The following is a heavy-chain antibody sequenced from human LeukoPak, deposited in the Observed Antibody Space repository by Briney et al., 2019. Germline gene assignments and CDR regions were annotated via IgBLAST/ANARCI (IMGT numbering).Heavy chain of an antibody. V-gene: IGHV1-24*01. J-gene: IGHJ6*03. D-gene: IGHD3-16*01. CDR3: ATALTGEHYYYMDV. CDR1: GYTLTELS. Sequence: ASVKVSCKVSGYTLTELSMHWVRQAPGKGLEWMGGFDPEDGETIYAQKFQGRVTMTEDTSTDTAYMELSSLRSEDTAVYYCATALTGEHYYYMDVWGKGTTVTVSS. CDR2: FDPEDGET.